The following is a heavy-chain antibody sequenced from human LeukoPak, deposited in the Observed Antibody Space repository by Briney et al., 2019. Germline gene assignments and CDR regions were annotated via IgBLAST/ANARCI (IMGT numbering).Heavy chain of an antibody. D-gene: IGHD1-26*01. V-gene: IGHV3-48*04. Sequence: GGSLRLSCAASGFTFSRYTMNWVRQAPGKGLEWVSYISSSGNTKYYADSVRGRFTISRDNAKNSLYLQMNSLRAEDTAKYYCAKSLLTTASGTGRAFDIWGQGTMVTVSA. CDR2: ISSSGNTK. J-gene: IGHJ3*02. CDR1: GFTFSRYT. CDR3: AKSLLTTASGTGRAFDI.